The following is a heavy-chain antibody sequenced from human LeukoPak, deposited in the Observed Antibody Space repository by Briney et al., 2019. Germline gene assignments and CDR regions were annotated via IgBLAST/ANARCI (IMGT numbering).Heavy chain of an antibody. J-gene: IGHJ4*02. D-gene: IGHD5-18*01. CDR2: IKQDGSEK. V-gene: IGHV3-7*01. CDR3: ARASRTSTDSAIFY. Sequence: GGSLRLSCAASGFTLSNAWMSWVRQAPGKGLEWVANIKQDGSEKYYVDSVKGRFTISRDNAKNSLYLQMNSLRAEDTAVYYCARASRTSTDSAIFYWGQGTLVTVSS. CDR1: GFTLSNAW.